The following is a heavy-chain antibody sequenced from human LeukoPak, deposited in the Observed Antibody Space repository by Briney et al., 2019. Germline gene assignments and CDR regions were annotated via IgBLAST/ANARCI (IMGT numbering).Heavy chain of an antibody. Sequence: GGSLRLSCAASGFTFSRHEMNWVRQAPGKGLKWVSYISSSGSTTYYADSVKGRFTISRDNAKNSLYLQVNTLRADDTAVYYCPRSAPYGYFDFWGQGTLVTVSS. CDR3: PRSAPYGYFDF. CDR2: ISSSGSTT. V-gene: IGHV3-48*03. CDR1: GFTFSRHE. J-gene: IGHJ4*02. D-gene: IGHD3-10*01.